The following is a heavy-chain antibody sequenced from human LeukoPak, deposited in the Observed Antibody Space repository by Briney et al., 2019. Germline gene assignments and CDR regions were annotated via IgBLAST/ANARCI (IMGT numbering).Heavy chain of an antibody. CDR3: VKGGTTAGPTPIGRLDR. D-gene: IGHD2-21*02. Sequence: PGGSLRLSCKASGFTFSSYLMNWVSQAPGPGLKWVATIKPAGSEIHYVDSVEGRFTISPNNARNSLYLQMNTLTDEDAALYYCVKGGTTAGPTPIGRLDRWGQGTLVTVSS. CDR2: IKPAGSEI. V-gene: IGHV3-7*01. CDR1: GFTFSSYL. J-gene: IGHJ5*02.